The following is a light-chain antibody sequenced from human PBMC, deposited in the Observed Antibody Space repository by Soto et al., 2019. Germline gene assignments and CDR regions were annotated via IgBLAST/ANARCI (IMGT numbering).Light chain of an antibody. CDR1: QSISSW. J-gene: IGKJ2*01. V-gene: IGKV1-5*01. CDR2: DAS. CDR3: LQYNSYPYT. Sequence: DIQMTQSPSTLSASVGDGVTITCRASQSISSWLAWYQQKPGKAPKLLIYDASSLESGVPSRFSGSGSGTEFTLTISSLQHDDFATYYCLQYNSYPYTFGQGTKLEIK.